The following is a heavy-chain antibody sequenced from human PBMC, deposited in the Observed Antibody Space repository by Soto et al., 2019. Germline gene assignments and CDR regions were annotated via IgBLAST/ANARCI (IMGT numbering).Heavy chain of an antibody. J-gene: IGHJ5*01. V-gene: IGHV4-31*03. CDR3: ATSPYTMFGPARDNGFDP. Sequence: SETLSLTCTVSGGSISSGGYYWSWIRQHPGKGLEWIGYIYYSGSTYYNPSLKSRVTISVDTSKNQFSLKLSSVTAADTAVYYCATSPYTMFGPARDNGFDPWGQGPLARVSS. D-gene: IGHD3-10*02. CDR2: IYYSGST. CDR1: GGSISSGGYY.